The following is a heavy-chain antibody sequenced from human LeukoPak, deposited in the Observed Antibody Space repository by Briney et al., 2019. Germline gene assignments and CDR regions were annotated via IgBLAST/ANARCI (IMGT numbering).Heavy chain of an antibody. CDR1: GGTLSSYA. CDR2: IIPIFGTA. V-gene: IGHV1-69*05. J-gene: IGHJ6*03. D-gene: IGHD6-13*01. Sequence: SVKVSCKASGGTLSSYAISWVRQAPGQGLEWMGGIIPIFGTANYAQKFQGRVTITTDESTSTAYMELSSLRSEDTAVYYCASTPYYSSSWYAPTAYYYYMDVWGKGTTVTVSS. CDR3: ASTPYYSSSWYAPTAYYYYMDV.